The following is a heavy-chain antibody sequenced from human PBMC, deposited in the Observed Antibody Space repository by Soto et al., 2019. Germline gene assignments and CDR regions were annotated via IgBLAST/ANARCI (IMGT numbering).Heavy chain of an antibody. CDR3: ARRHNWTYIFDF. J-gene: IGHJ4*02. Sequence: QVQLQESGPGLVKPSETLSLTCTVSGGSISSSSYYWGWIRQPPGKGLEWIGSIYFMGNTHYNPSLKSRVTISVDSSKNQFSVKLSSVTAADTALYYCARRHNWTYIFDFWGQGTLVTVSS. CDR2: IYFMGNT. D-gene: IGHD1-7*01. V-gene: IGHV4-39*01. CDR1: GGSISSSSYY.